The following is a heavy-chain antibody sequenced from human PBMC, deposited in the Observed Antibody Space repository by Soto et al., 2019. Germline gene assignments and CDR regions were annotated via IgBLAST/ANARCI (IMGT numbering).Heavy chain of an antibody. CDR3: ARDSLGAYYYDSSGYYPPWSHYYYYYGMDV. CDR2: TYYSGST. D-gene: IGHD3-22*01. V-gene: IGHV4-31*02. Sequence: LSLRLTVSWGSVSIGRYYWSWIRQHPGKGLEWIGYTYYSGSTYYNPSLKSRVTISVDTSKNQFSLKLSSVTAADTAVYYCARDSLGAYYYDSSGYYPPWSHYYYYYGMDVWGQGTTVTSP. CDR1: WGSVSIGRYY. J-gene: IGHJ6*02.